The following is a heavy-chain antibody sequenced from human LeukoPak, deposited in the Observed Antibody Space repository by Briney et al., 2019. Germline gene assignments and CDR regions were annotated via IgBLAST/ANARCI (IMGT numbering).Heavy chain of an antibody. J-gene: IGHJ4*02. CDR2: ISGSGGST. CDR3: AKSTAMVNYFDY. Sequence: GGSLRLSCAASGFTVSSNYMSWVRQAPGKGLEWVSAISGSGGSTYYADSVKGRFTISRDNSKNTLYLQMNSLRAEDTAVYYCAKSTAMVNYFDYWGQGTLVTVSS. D-gene: IGHD5-18*01. CDR1: GFTVSSNY. V-gene: IGHV3-23*01.